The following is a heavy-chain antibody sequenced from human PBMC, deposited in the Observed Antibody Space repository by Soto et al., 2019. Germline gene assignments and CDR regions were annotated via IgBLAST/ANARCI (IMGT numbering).Heavy chain of an antibody. V-gene: IGHV1-46*01. D-gene: IGHD2-2*01. CDR2: INPSGGST. J-gene: IGHJ6*03. Sequence: GASVKVSCKASGYTFTSYYMHWVRQAPGQGLEWMGIINPSGGSTSYAQKFQGRVNMTRDTSTSTVYMELSSLRSDDTAVYYCARDGDIVVVPAASRPYYYYMDVWGKGTTVTVSS. CDR1: GYTFTSYY. CDR3: ARDGDIVVVPAASRPYYYYMDV.